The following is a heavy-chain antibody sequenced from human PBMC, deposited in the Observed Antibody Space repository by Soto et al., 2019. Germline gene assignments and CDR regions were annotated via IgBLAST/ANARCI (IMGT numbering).Heavy chain of an antibody. CDR1: GGTFSSYA. Sequence: SVKVSCKASGGTFSSYAISWVRQAPGQGLEWMGGITPIFGTANYAQKFQGRVTITADESTSTAYMELSSLRSEDTAVYYCARDMGRGALYGMDVWGQGTTVTVSS. D-gene: IGHD3-10*01. CDR3: ARDMGRGALYGMDV. J-gene: IGHJ6*02. CDR2: ITPIFGTA. V-gene: IGHV1-69*13.